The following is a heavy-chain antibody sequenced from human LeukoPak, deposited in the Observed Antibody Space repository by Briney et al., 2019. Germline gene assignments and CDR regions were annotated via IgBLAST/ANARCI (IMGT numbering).Heavy chain of an antibody. CDR1: GGSISSSSYH. J-gene: IGHJ4*02. V-gene: IGHV4-39*07. CDR3: ARGYDFWSGYYVRQYYFDY. D-gene: IGHD3-3*01. CDR2: IYYSGST. Sequence: PSETLSLTCTVSGGSISSSSYHWGWIRQPPGKGLEWIGSIYYSGSTYYNPSLKSRVTISVDTSKNQFSLKLSSVTAADTAVYYCARGYDFWSGYYVRQYYFDYWGQGTLVTVSS.